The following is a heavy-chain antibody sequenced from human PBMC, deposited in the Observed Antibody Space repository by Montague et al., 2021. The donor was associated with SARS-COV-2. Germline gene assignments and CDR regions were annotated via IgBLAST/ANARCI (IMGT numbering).Heavy chain of an antibody. J-gene: IGHJ3*02. CDR3: ARGLVWGATTGFDI. CDR2: IDHTGRS. CDR1: GDSFSDYD. Sequence: SETLSLTCGVYGDSFSDYDWTLIRRPPGKGLEWLGEIDHTGRSNHNPSLKSRVTLSLDTSKNHFSLRLTSVTAADTAVYFGARGLVWGATTGFDIWGQGTMVTVSS. V-gene: IGHV4-34*01. D-gene: IGHD1-26*01.